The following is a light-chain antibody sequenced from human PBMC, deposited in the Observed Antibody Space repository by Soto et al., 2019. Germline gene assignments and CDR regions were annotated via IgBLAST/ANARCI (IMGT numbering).Light chain of an antibody. J-gene: IGKJ4*01. Sequence: EIVLTQSPDILSLSPGERATLSCRASQSVDSNYLAWYQQKPGQAPRVLIYDASIRATGIPDRFSGSGSGTDFTLTISRLEPEDSAVYYCQQYDSSPLTFGGGTKVQIK. CDR2: DAS. V-gene: IGKV3-20*01. CDR3: QQYDSSPLT. CDR1: QSVDSNY.